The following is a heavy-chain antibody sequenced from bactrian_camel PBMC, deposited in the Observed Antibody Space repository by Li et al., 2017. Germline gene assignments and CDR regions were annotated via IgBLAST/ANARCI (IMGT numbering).Heavy chain of an antibody. Sequence: HVQLVESGGGSVQAGGSLRLSCAASGYTDSRYCMGWFRQAPGREGEGVAAIASDGVPDYADSVKGRFTISQDNAKNTAYLEMNRLKPEDTAMYYCAADPKWRHLSLAPADFGFWGQGTQVTVS. D-gene: IGHD7*01. V-gene: IGHV3S53*01. CDR3: AADPKWRHLSLAPADFGF. J-gene: IGHJ6*01. CDR2: IASDGVP. CDR1: GYTDSRYC.